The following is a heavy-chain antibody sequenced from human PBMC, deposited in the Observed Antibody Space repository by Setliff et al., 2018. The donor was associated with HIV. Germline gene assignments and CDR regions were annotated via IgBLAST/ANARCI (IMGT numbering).Heavy chain of an antibody. CDR1: GGSFNTYA. CDR3: ARGGVRGYSYGEAFDI. D-gene: IGHD5-18*01. V-gene: IGHV1-69*13. CDR2: IISIFDKA. Sequence: ASVKVSCKSSGGSFNTYAINWVRQAPGQGLGWMGGIISIFDKANYAQKFHGRLTITADDSTRTVYMELNSLGSGDTAVYYCARGGVRGYSYGEAFDIWGQGTLVTVSS. J-gene: IGHJ3*02.